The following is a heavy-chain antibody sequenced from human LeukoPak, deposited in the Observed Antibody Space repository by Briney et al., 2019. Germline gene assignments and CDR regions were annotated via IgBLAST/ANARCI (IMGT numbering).Heavy chain of an antibody. CDR2: ISGSGGST. D-gene: IGHD5-12*01. CDR1: GFTFIDYD. J-gene: IGHJ4*02. CDR3: AKDLNRDIVATTFDY. V-gene: IGHV3-23*01. Sequence: GGSLRLSCAASGFTFIDYDMHWVRQAPGKGLEWVSAISGSGGSTYYVDSVKGRFTISRDNSKNTLYLQMNSLRAEDTAVYYCAKDLNRDIVATTFDYWGQGTLVTVSS.